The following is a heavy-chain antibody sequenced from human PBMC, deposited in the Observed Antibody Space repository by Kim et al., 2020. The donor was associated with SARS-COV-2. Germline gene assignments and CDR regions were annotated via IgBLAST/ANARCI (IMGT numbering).Heavy chain of an antibody. CDR3: ARDPRGIAAAGTFGFDY. D-gene: IGHD6-13*01. Sequence: SVKVSCKASGGTFSSYAISWVRQAPGQGLEWMGGIIPIFGTANYAQKFQGRVTITADESTSTAYMELSSLRSEDTAVYYCARDPRGIAAAGTFGFDYWGQGTLVTVSS. V-gene: IGHV1-69*13. J-gene: IGHJ4*02. CDR1: GGTFSSYA. CDR2: IIPIFGTA.